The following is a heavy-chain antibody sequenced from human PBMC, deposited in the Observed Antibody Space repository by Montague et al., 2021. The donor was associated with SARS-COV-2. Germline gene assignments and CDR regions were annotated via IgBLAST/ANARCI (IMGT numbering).Heavy chain of an antibody. V-gene: IGHV4-4*02. CDR1: GDSISTDNW. CDR2: IYHTGST. D-gene: IGHD3-10*01. CDR3: ARVRYYGSGTSLGMDG. Sequence: SETLSLTCVVSGDSISTDNWWTWVRLPPGKGLEWVGEIYHTGSTNYKPSLKSRVTISVDTSKNQFSLKLSSVTAADTAVYYCARVRYYGSGTSLGMDGWGQGTTVTVSS. J-gene: IGHJ6*02.